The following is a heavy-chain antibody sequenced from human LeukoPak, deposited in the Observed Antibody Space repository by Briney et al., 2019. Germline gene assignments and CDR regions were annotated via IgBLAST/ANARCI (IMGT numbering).Heavy chain of an antibody. CDR2: IESKTDSGTT. CDR1: GFPFSDAW. Sequence: GGSLGLSCAASGFPFSDAWMSWVRPAPGKGLAWVGRIESKTDSGTTEYAAPVKGRFTISRDDSKNTLYLQMNSLKTEDTAVYYCTRDEGDDYFDNWGQGTLVSVSS. J-gene: IGHJ4*02. D-gene: IGHD3-16*01. V-gene: IGHV3-15*04. CDR3: TRDEGDDYFDN.